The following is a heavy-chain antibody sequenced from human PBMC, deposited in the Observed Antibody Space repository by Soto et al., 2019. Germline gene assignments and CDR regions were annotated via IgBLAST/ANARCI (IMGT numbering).Heavy chain of an antibody. CDR2: IYHSGST. D-gene: IGHD3-10*01. CDR3: ARDLGSGSYFDY. CDR1: GGSISSGGYS. V-gene: IGHV4-30-2*01. J-gene: IGHJ4*02. Sequence: TSETLSLTCAVSGGSISSGGYSWSWIRQPPGKGLEWIGYIYHSGSTYYNPSLKSRVTISVDRSKNQFSLKLSSVTAADTAVYYCARDLGSGSYFDYWGQGTLVTVSS.